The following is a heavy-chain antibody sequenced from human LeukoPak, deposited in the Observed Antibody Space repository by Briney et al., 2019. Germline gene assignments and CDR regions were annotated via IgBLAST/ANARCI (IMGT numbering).Heavy chain of an antibody. CDR1: GDPMTGYY. J-gene: IGHJ4*02. CDR3: ARRASSGTFFDY. D-gene: IGHD1-1*01. Sequence: SETLSLTCNVSGDPMTGYYWSWIRQSPAKTQERIGYIFHSGSVNYSPSFKSRLTISVNTSRKQFSLTLRSVTTTDTAIYYCARRASSGTFFDYWGQGALVTVSS. V-gene: IGHV4-59*08. CDR2: IFHSGSV.